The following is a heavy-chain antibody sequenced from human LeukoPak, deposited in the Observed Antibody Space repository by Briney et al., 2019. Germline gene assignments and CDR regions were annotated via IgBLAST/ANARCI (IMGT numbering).Heavy chain of an antibody. CDR1: GGTFSSYA. V-gene: IGHV1-69*05. CDR2: IIPIFGTA. Sequence: SVKVSCKASGGTFSSYAISWVRQAPGQGLEWMGGIIPIFGTANYAQKFQGRVTITTDESTSTAYMELSSLRSEDTAVYYCARDISPHYYMDVWGKGTMVTVSS. D-gene: IGHD3-3*02. CDR3: ARDISPHYYMDV. J-gene: IGHJ6*03.